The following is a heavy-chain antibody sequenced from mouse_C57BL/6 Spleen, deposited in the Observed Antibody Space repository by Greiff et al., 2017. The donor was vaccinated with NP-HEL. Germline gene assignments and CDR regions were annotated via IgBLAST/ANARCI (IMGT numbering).Heavy chain of an antibody. J-gene: IGHJ2*01. Sequence: EVQVVESGGGLVKPGGSLKLSCAASGFTFSSYAMSWVRQTPEKRLEWVATISDGGSYTYYPDNVKGRFTISRDNAKNNLYLQMSHLKSEDTAMYYCARDRSNYQYYFDYWGQGTTLTVAS. V-gene: IGHV5-4*01. CDR1: GFTFSSYA. CDR3: ARDRSNYQYYFDY. CDR2: ISDGGSYT. D-gene: IGHD2-5*01.